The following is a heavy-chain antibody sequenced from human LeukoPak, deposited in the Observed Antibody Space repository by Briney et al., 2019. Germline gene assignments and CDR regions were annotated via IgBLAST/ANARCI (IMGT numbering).Heavy chain of an antibody. V-gene: IGHV4-34*01. Sequence: PSETLSLTCAVYGGSFSGYYWSWIRQPPGKGLGWTGEINHSGSTNYNPSLKSRVTISVDTSKNQFSLKLSSVTAADTAVYYCARATYCYGSGTTPHAFDIWGQGTMVTVSS. CDR2: INHSGST. J-gene: IGHJ3*02. D-gene: IGHD3-10*01. CDR3: ARATYCYGSGTTPHAFDI. CDR1: GGSFSGYY.